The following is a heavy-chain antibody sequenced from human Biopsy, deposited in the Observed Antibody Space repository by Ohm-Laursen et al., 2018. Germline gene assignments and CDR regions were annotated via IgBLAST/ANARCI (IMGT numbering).Heavy chain of an antibody. CDR3: ARNVRLEMTDHSGVTTYPRYFAMDA. Sequence: GSLRLSCSASGFTFTDYDISWVRHVPGQGLEWLALISLRSTSIYYADSVTGRCFISRADAKNSVSLEMSSMRADGTVLYICARNVRLEMTDHSGVTTYPRYFAMDAWGRGTPVTVSS. J-gene: IGHJ6*02. V-gene: IGHV3-11*01. D-gene: IGHD1-1*01. CDR1: GFTFTDYD. CDR2: ISLRSTSI.